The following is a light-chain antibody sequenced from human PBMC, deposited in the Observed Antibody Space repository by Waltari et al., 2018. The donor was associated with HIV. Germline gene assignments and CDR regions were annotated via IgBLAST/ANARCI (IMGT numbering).Light chain of an antibody. CDR1: QSVLYSSNNKNY. V-gene: IGKV4-1*01. Sequence: VMTQSPDSLAVSLGERATINCKSSQSVLYSSNNKNYLAWYQQKPGQPPKLLIYWASTRESGVPDRFSGSGSGTDFTLTISSLQAEDVAVYYCQQYYSTPRTFGQGTKVEIK. J-gene: IGKJ1*01. CDR3: QQYYSTPRT. CDR2: WAS.